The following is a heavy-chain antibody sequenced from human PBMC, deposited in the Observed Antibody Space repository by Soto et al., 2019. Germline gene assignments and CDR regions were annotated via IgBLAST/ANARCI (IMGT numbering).Heavy chain of an antibody. D-gene: IGHD3-10*01. V-gene: IGHV4-39*01. J-gene: IGHJ6*02. Sequence: ETLSLTCTVASGSIFSSSYYWVWIRQPPGKGLEWLGTIYYSGSTFYNPSLKSRVTITVDTSKNQFSLKLTSVTAADTAVYYCATFRGMTTDTADRPVDAWGQGTTVT. CDR2: IYYSGST. CDR1: SGSIFSSSYY. CDR3: ATFRGMTTDTADRPVDA.